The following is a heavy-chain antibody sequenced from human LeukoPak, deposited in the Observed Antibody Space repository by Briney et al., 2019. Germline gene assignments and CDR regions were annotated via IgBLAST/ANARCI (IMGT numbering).Heavy chain of an antibody. CDR3: ARAYSSSWYDY. J-gene: IGHJ4*02. CDR2: INHSGST. CDR1: GGSFSSYY. V-gene: IGHV4-34*01. Sequence: PSETLSLTCAVYGGSFSSYYWSWIRQPPGKGLEWIGEINHSGSTNYNPSLKSRVTISVDTSKNQFSLKLSSVTAADTAVYYCARAYSSSWYDYWGQGTLVTVSS. D-gene: IGHD6-13*01.